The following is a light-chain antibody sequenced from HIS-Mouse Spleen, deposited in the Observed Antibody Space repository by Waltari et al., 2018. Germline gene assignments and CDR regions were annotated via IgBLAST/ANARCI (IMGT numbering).Light chain of an antibody. CDR3: QQLNSYPPT. CDR2: AAS. V-gene: IGKV1-9*01. J-gene: IGKJ1*01. Sequence: DIQLTQSPSFLSASVGDRFPIPCRASQGISSYLAWYQQKPGKAPKLLIYAASTLQSGVPSRFSGSGSGTEFTLTISSLQPEDFATYYCQQLNSYPPTFGQGTKVEIK. CDR1: QGISSY.